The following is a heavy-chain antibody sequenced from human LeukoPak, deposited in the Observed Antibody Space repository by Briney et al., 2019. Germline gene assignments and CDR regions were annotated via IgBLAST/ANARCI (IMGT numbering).Heavy chain of an antibody. V-gene: IGHV3-21*01. CDR1: GFTFGSYS. D-gene: IGHD1-26*01. J-gene: IGHJ4*02. CDR3: ARGYSASYYQFDS. CDR2: ISNSVTYT. Sequence: GGSLRLSCTASGFTFGSYSMNWVRQAPGKGLEWVACISNSVTYTYYADSSKGRFTISRDNAKNSVYLQMNSLRAEDTAVYFCARGYSASYYQFDSWGQGTLVTVSS.